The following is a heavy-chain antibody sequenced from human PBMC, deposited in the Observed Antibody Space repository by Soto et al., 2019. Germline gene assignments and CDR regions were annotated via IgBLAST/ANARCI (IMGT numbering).Heavy chain of an antibody. J-gene: IGHJ6*02. Sequence: PGESLKISCKGFGYSFTSYWIGWVRQMPGKGLEWMGIIYPGDSDTRYSPSFQGQVTISADKSISTAYLQWSSLKASDTAMYYCTRWTMVRGVAGYGMDVWGQGTTVTVSS. V-gene: IGHV5-51*01. D-gene: IGHD3-10*01. CDR2: IYPGDSDT. CDR3: TRWTMVRGVAGYGMDV. CDR1: GYSFTSYW.